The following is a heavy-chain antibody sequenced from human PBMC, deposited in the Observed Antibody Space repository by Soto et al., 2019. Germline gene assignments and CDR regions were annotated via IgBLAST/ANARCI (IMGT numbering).Heavy chain of an antibody. J-gene: IGHJ4*02. CDR3: AREGRDSSGWYFDY. D-gene: IGHD6-19*01. CDR2: VWYDGSNK. CDR1: GFTFSSYG. V-gene: IGHV3-33*01. Sequence: SLRLSCAASGFTFSSYGMHWVRQAPGKGLEWVAVVWYDGSNKYYADSVKGRFTISRDNSKNTLYLQMNSLRAEDTAVYYCAREGRDSSGWYFDYWAREPWSPSPQ.